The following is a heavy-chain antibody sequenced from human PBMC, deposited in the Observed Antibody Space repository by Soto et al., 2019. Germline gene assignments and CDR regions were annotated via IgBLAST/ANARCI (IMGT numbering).Heavy chain of an antibody. CDR2: ISYDGSNK. D-gene: IGHD5-12*01. CDR3: AKDLGDGYNYRY. CDR1: GFTFSSYG. J-gene: IGHJ4*02. V-gene: IGHV3-30*18. Sequence: QVQLVESGGGVVQPGRSLRLSCAASGFTFSSYGMHWVRQAPGKGLEWVAVISYDGSNKYYADSVKGRFTISRDNSKNTLYLQMNSLRAEDTAVYYCAKDLGDGYNYRYWGQGTLVTVSS.